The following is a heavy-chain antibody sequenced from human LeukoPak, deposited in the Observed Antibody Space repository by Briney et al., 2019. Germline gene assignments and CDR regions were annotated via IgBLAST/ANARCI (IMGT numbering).Heavy chain of an antibody. Sequence: GGSLRLSCAASGFTSSSYGMHWVRQAPGKGLEWVAVISYDGSNKYYADSVKGRFTISRDNAKNSLYLQMNSLRAEDMALYYCAKVGARGGVIGAFDIWGQGTMVTVSS. CDR3: AKVGARGGVIGAFDI. V-gene: IGHV3-30*18. D-gene: IGHD3-16*02. J-gene: IGHJ3*02. CDR2: ISYDGSNK. CDR1: GFTSSSYG.